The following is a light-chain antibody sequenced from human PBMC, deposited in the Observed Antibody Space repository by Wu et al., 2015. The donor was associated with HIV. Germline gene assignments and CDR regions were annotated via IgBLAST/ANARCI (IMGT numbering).Light chain of an antibody. Sequence: EIVLTQSPGTLSLSPGEGATLSCRASLSVSNTDLAWYQQKPGQAPRLLIYGASSRATGIPDRFSGSGSGTEFTLTISRLEPEDFAVYYCQYYNSWPPNGFGQGTKLEIK. CDR2: GAS. V-gene: IGKV3-20*01. J-gene: IGKJ2*03. CDR1: LSVSNTD. CDR3: QYYNSWPPNG.